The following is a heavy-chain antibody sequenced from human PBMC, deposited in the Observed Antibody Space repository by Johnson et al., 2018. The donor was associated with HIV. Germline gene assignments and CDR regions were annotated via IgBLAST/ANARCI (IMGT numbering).Heavy chain of an antibody. Sequence: VQLVESGGGLVKPGGSLRLSCAASGFTFSNAWMSWVRQAPGKGLEWVGRIKSKTDGGTTDYAAPVKGRFTISRDDSKNTLYLQMNSLKTEVTAVYYCTTAPAVMGAPVPYCGGDCYWWGDAFDIWGQGTMVTVSS. CDR1: GFTFSNAW. V-gene: IGHV3-15*01. J-gene: IGHJ3*02. D-gene: IGHD2-21*02. CDR3: TTAPAVMGAPVPYCGGDCYWWGDAFDI. CDR2: IKSKTDGGTT.